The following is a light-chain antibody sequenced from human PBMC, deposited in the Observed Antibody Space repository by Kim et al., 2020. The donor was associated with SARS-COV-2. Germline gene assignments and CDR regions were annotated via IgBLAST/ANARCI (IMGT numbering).Light chain of an antibody. CDR3: QQLNSYPLT. CDR2: AAS. V-gene: IGKV1-9*01. Sequence: ASVGDRVTITCRTTQSIGSHLDWYQQKPPKAPKLLIPAASTVQSGVPSRFSGRGSGTDFTLTISSLQPEDFATYFCQQLNSYPLTFGGGTKVDIK. J-gene: IGKJ4*01. CDR1: QSIGSH.